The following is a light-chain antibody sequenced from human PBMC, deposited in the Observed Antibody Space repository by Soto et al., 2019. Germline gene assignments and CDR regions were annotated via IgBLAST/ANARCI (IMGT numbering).Light chain of an antibody. J-gene: IGLJ1*01. CDR1: SSDVGGYNF. V-gene: IGLV2-14*01. CDR3: SSYTSSSTRV. CDR2: EVS. Sequence: SALAQPASVAGSPGQSITISCTGTSSDVGGYNFVCLYEHHPGKSPKLMSYEVSNRPSGVSIRFSGSKFGITASLTISGLQAEDEADYYCSSYTSSSTRVFGTGTKVTVL.